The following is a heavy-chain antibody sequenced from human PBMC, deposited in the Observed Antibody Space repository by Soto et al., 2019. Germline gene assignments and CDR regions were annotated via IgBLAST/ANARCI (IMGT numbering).Heavy chain of an antibody. CDR3: ARVKGYSYASNWFDP. CDR1: GFSLSTSGMC. CDR2: IDWDDDK. Sequence: ESGPTLVNPTQTLTLTCTFSGFSLSTSGMCVSWNRQPPGKALEWLARIDWDDDKYYSTSLKTRLTISKDTSKNQVVLTMTNMDPVDTATYYCARVKGYSYASNWFDPWGQGTLVTVSS. J-gene: IGHJ5*02. D-gene: IGHD5-18*01. V-gene: IGHV2-70*11.